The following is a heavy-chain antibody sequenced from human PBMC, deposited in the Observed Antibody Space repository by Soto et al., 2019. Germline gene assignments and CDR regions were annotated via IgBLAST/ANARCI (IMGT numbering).Heavy chain of an antibody. CDR3: AGEGGIAGADT. CDR1: GGSITSTNW. J-gene: IGHJ5*02. D-gene: IGHD1-26*01. Sequence: QVQLQESGPGLVKPSGTLSLTCAVSGGSITSTNWWSWIRRPPGKGLEWIGDIYHNGNTNYNPYLKRRGTTSVADTTKQFSLDLISVTGADNAVYCCAGEGGIAGADTLGQGTLVTISS. V-gene: IGHV4-4*01. CDR2: IYHNGNT.